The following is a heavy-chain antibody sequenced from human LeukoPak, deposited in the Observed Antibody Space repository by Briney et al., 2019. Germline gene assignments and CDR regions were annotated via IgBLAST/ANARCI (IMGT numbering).Heavy chain of an antibody. V-gene: IGHV3-30*18. CDR3: AKGDDSSGYFDY. J-gene: IGHJ4*02. Sequence: PGRSLRLSYAASGFTFSSYGMHWVRQAPGKGLEWVAVISYDGSNKYYADSVKGRFTISRDNSKNTLYLQMNSLRAEDTAVYYCAKGDDSSGYFDYWGQGTLVTVSS. CDR2: ISYDGSNK. CDR1: GFTFSSYG. D-gene: IGHD3-22*01.